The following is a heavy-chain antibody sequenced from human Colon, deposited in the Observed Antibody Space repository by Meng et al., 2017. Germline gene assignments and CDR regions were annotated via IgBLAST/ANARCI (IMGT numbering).Heavy chain of an antibody. V-gene: IGHV4-34*02. D-gene: IGHD4-17*01. CDR2: IDHFGIS. Sequence: QGQIQQGGAGLLKPSETLSLTCAVSGGSFSGFYWSWIRQPPGKGLGWIGEIDHFGISNYNSSLKGRLTMSVDTSKKQISLTLTSVTAADTAVYYCATGLRHGDWFDPWGPGTLVTVSS. J-gene: IGHJ5*02. CDR1: GGSFSGFY. CDR3: ATGLRHGDWFDP.